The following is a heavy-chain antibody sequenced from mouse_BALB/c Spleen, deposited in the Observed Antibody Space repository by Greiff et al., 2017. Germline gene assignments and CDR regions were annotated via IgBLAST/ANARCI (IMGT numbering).Heavy chain of an antibody. Sequence: VQRVESGPGLVAPSQSLSITCTVSGFSLTGYGVNWVRQPPGKGLEWLGMIWGDGSTDYNSALKSRLSISKDNSKSQVFLKMNSLQTDDTARYYCARDDGYSYYAMDYWGQGTSVTVSS. CDR1: GFSLTGYG. V-gene: IGHV2-6-7*01. J-gene: IGHJ4*01. D-gene: IGHD2-3*01. CDR3: ARDDGYSYYAMDY. CDR2: IWGDGST.